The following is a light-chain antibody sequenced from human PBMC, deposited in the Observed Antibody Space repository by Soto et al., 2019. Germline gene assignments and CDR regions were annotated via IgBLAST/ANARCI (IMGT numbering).Light chain of an antibody. Sequence: VLTQSPGTLYLSPGERDILSFRASPGVNTKDLAWYQHKSGQTPRLLIYATSTRAAGVPNRFSGSGSGTDFTLIVAGLQPEDFAMYYCRQSGSSPTFGQGTKVDIK. CDR1: PGVNTKD. CDR3: RQSGSSPT. J-gene: IGKJ1*01. V-gene: IGKV3-20*01. CDR2: ATS.